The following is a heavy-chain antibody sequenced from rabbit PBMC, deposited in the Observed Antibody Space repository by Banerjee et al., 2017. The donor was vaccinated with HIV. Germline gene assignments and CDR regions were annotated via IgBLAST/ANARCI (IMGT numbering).Heavy chain of an antibody. CDR2: INTGDGNT. J-gene: IGHJ4*01. D-gene: IGHD4-2*01. V-gene: IGHV1S45*01. Sequence: QQQLEESGGGLVKPEGSLTLSCTASGFSFNNKYVMCWVRQAPGKGLEWIACINTGDGNTHYASWAKGRFTISKTSSTTVTLQMTSLTAADTATYFCARDSAGREDFNLWGPGTLVTVS. CDR3: ARDSAGREDFNL. CDR1: GFSFNNKYV.